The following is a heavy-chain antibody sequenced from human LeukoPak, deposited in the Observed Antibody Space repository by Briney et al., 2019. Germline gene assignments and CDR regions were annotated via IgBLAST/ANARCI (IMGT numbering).Heavy chain of an antibody. CDR3: AKDLFRDDSSGYYYAIFDY. J-gene: IGHJ4*02. D-gene: IGHD3-22*01. V-gene: IGHV3-23*01. Sequence: GGSLRLSCAAPGITFSSYAMSWVRQAPGKGLEWVSAISGSGGSTYYADSVKGPFTISRDNSKNTLYLQMNSLRAEDTAVYYCAKDLFRDDSSGYYYAIFDYWGQGTLVTVSS. CDR2: ISGSGGST. CDR1: GITFSSYA.